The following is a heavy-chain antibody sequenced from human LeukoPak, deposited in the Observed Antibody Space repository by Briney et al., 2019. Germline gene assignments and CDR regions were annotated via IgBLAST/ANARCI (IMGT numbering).Heavy chain of an antibody. J-gene: IGHJ6*02. CDR1: GFTVSSNY. Sequence: GGSLRLSCAASGFTVSSNYMSWVRQAPGKGLEWVSVIYSGGSKYYADSVKGRFTISRDNSKNTLYLQMNSLRAEDTAVYYCARDRSIAAAGSKLAEDYYYYYGMDVWGQGTTVTVSS. CDR2: IYSGGSK. V-gene: IGHV3-66*02. D-gene: IGHD6-13*01. CDR3: ARDRSIAAAGSKLAEDYYYYYGMDV.